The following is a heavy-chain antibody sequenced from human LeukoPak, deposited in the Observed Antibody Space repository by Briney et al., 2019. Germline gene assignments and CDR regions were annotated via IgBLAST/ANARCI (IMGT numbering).Heavy chain of an antibody. CDR2: ISYDGSNK. CDR3: AKVSVAMDYYYYMDV. V-gene: IGHV3-30*18. CDR1: GFTFSNYG. D-gene: IGHD5-12*01. J-gene: IGHJ6*03. Sequence: GGSLRLSCAASGFTFSNYGMSWVRQAPGKGLEWVAVISYDGSNKYYADSVKGRFTISRDNSKNTLYLQMNSLRAEDTAVYYCAKVSVAMDYYYYMDVWGKGTTVTVSS.